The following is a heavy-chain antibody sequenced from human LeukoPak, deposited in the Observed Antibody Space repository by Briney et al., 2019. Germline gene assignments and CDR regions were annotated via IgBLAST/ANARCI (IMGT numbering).Heavy chain of an antibody. CDR3: ARGTDDFWSGSAGDY. J-gene: IGHJ4*02. V-gene: IGHV5-51*01. CDR1: GYSFTSYW. CDR2: IYPGDSDT. D-gene: IGHD3-3*01. Sequence: GESLKISCKGSGYSFTSYWIGWVRQMPGKGLEWMGIIYPGDSDTRYSPSFQGQVTISADKSISTAYLQWSSLKASDTAMYYCARGTDDFWSGSAGDYWGQGTLVTVSS.